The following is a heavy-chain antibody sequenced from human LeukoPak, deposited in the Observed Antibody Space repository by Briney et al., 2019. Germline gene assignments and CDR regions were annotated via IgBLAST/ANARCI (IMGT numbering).Heavy chain of an antibody. CDR3: ARLTATPHY. Sequence: GGSLRLSCAASGFTFSSYAMHWVRQAPGKGLEWVAVISYDGSNKYYADSVKGRFTISRDNSKNTLYLQMNSLRAEDTAVYYCARLTATPHYWGQGTLVTVSS. CDR2: ISYDGSNK. J-gene: IGHJ4*02. V-gene: IGHV3-30-3*01. D-gene: IGHD3-9*01. CDR1: GFTFSSYA.